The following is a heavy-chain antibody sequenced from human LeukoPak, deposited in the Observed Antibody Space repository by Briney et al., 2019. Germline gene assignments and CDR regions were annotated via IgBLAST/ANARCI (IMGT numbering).Heavy chain of an antibody. D-gene: IGHD3-16*01. CDR1: GYIFTGYY. CDR3: ARVRYRLAETYIDY. V-gene: IGHV1-2*02. Sequence: ASVKVSCKASGYIFTGYYMHWVRQAPGQGLEWMGWINPNSGDTNYAQKFQGRVTMTRDTSISTAYMELSRLRSDDTAVYYCARVRYRLAETYIDYWGQGTLVAVSS. J-gene: IGHJ4*02. CDR2: INPNSGDT.